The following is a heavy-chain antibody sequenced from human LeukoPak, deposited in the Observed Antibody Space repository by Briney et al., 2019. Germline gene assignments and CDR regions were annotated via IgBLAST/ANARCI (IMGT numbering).Heavy chain of an antibody. V-gene: IGHV3-74*01. CDR1: GVTFSSYW. D-gene: IGHD5-18*01. J-gene: IGHJ4*02. CDR3: ARSTWIQLWPEMAFGY. CDR2: INSDGSST. Sequence: GGSLRLSCAASGVTFSSYWMHWVRQAPGKGLVWVSRINSDGSSTSYADSVKGRFTISRENAKNTLYLQMNSLRAEDTAVYYCARSTWIQLWPEMAFGYWGQGTLVTVSS.